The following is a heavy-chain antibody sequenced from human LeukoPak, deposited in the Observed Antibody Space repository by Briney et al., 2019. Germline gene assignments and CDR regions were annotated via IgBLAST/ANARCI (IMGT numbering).Heavy chain of an antibody. D-gene: IGHD5-12*01. CDR3: VGDQVDNVGWLT. CDR1: GFTFDDYA. CDR2: ISWNSGSI. V-gene: IGHV3-9*01. J-gene: IGHJ5*02. Sequence: SGGSLRLSCAASGFTFDDYAMHWVRQAPGKGLEWVSGISWNSGSIGYADSVKGRFTISRDNAKNSLYLQMNSLRAEDTAVYYCVGDQVDNVGWLTWGQGTRVTVSS.